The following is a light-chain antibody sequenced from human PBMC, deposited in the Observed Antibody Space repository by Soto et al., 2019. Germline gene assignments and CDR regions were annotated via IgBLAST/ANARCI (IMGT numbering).Light chain of an antibody. J-gene: IGKJ1*01. CDR1: QSISSW. CDR3: QQYNSYWT. Sequence: DIQMTQSPSTLSASVGERVTITCRASQSISSWLAWYQQKPGKAPKLLIYKASSLESGVPSRFSGSGSGTEFTLTISSLQPDDFATYYCQQYNSYWTFGQGTMVEIK. V-gene: IGKV1-5*03. CDR2: KAS.